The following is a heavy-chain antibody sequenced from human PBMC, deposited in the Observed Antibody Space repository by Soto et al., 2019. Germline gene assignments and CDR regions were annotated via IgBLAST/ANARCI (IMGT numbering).Heavy chain of an antibody. V-gene: IGHV3-9*01. CDR2: VSPTGDTV. CDR1: GFRFEQYV. CDR3: LKDAPDGSIEQ. Sequence: VQVVASGGGLVQPGRSLRLSCAVSGFRFEQYVMHWVRQAPGKGLECVSTVSPTGDTVAYADSVEGRFTVSRDNAKNSLYLQKNSLKGVDPAFCYCLKDAPDGSIEQWGQGTLVTVSS. J-gene: IGHJ4*02. D-gene: IGHD2-2*03.